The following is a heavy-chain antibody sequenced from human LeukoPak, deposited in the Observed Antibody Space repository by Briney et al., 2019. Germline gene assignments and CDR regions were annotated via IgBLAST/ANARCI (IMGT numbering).Heavy chain of an antibody. D-gene: IGHD2-2*01. V-gene: IGHV3-21*01. Sequence: GGSLRLSCAASGFTFSSYSMNWVRQAPGKGLEWVSSISSSSSYIYYADSVKGRFTISRDNAKNSLYPQMNSLRAEDTAVYYCARDEAVPAAMGYYFDYWGQGTLVTVSS. J-gene: IGHJ4*02. CDR2: ISSSSSYI. CDR3: ARDEAVPAAMGYYFDY. CDR1: GFTFSSYS.